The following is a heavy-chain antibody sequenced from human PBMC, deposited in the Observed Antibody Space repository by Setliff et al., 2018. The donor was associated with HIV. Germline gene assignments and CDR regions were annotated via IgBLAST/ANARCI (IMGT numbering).Heavy chain of an antibody. CDR1: GFTFSDYY. CDR3: ARGCSGGSCSPTYYYFFMDV. V-gene: IGHV3-11*04. Sequence: PGGSLRLSCAASGFTFSDYYMSWIRQAPGEGLEWLSYISATGTTVSYADSVRGRFIISRDSVRNVLYLQMKSLRVEDTALYYCARGCSGGSCSPTYYYFFMDVWGKGTTVTVSS. CDR2: ISATGTTV. D-gene: IGHD2-15*01. J-gene: IGHJ6*03.